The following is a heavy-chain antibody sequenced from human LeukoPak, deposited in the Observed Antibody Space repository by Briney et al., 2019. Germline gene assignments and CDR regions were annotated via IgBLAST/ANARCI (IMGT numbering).Heavy chain of an antibody. J-gene: IGHJ4*02. CDR3: AREYYSISDY. Sequence: ASVKLSSKASGYTLTASLIHWVRQAPGHRLEWMGWINPNSGGTNYAQKFQGRVTMTRDTSISTAYMELSRLISDDTGVYYCAREYYSISDYWGQGALVTVSS. CDR1: GYTLTASL. V-gene: IGHV1-2*02. D-gene: IGHD2-21*01. CDR2: INPNSGGT.